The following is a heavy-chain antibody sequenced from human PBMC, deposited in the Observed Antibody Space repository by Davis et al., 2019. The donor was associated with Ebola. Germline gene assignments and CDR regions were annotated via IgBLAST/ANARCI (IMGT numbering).Heavy chain of an antibody. J-gene: IGHJ6*02. CDR3: ARGNYEKNYYHYGMDV. D-gene: IGHD1-7*01. CDR2: IYYSGTT. Sequence: SETLSLTCTVSGGSISSHYWSWIRRPPGRGLEWIGNIYYSGTTNLNPSLKSRVTISVDTSKNQFSLKLNSVTAADTAVYYCARGNYEKNYYHYGMDVWGHGTTVTVSS. V-gene: IGHV4-59*11. CDR1: GGSISSHY.